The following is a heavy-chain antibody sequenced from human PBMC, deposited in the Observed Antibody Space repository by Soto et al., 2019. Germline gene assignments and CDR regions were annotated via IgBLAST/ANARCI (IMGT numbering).Heavy chain of an antibody. V-gene: IGHV5-10-1*01. CDR2: IYPSDSYT. CDR1: GNSFTTYW. CDR3: ARSNNYYGMDV. J-gene: IGHJ6*02. Sequence: PGESLKISCKGSGNSFTTYWISWVRQMPGKGMEWMGRIYPSDSYTNFSPSFQCHVTISADKSISTAYLQWSSLKASDTAMYYCARSNNYYGMDVWGQGTTVTVSS.